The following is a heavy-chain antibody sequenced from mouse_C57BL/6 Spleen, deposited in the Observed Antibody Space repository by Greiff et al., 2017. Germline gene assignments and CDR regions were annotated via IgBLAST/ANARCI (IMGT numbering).Heavy chain of an antibody. V-gene: IGHV1-54*01. CDR1: GYAFTNYL. Sequence: QVQLQQSGAELVRPGTSVKVSCKASGYAFTNYLIEWVKQSPGQGLEWIGVINPGSGGTNYNEKFKGKATLTADKSSSTAYMQLSGLTAEDSAVYCGARSDDYARFDYWGQGTTLTVSS. CDR2: INPGSGGT. CDR3: ARSDDYARFDY. J-gene: IGHJ2*01. D-gene: IGHD2-4*01.